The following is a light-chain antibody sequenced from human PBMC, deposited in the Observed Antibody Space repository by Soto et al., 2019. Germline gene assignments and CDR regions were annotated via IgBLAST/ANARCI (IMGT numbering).Light chain of an antibody. CDR3: QQRSSWPPVT. J-gene: IGKJ5*01. CDR1: QSISSN. CDR2: DAS. Sequence: ERVLTQSPATLSLFLGERATLSCRASQSISSNLAWYQQKPGQAPRLLIYDASNRATGIPARFSGSGSGTDFTLTISSLEPEDFAVYYCQQRSSWPPVTFGQGTRLEIK. V-gene: IGKV3-11*01.